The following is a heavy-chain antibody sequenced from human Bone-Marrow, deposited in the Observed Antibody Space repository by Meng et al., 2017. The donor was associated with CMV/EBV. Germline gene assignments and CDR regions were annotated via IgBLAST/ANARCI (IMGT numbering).Heavy chain of an antibody. CDR2: IYWNDDK. CDR1: GGSISSGDYY. CDR3: AHSGQIAARPNWFDP. Sequence: TLSLTCTVSGGSISSGDYYWSWIRQPPGKALEWLALIYWNDDKRYSPSLKSRLTITKDTSKNQVVLTMTNMDPVDTATYYCAHSGQIAARPNWFDPWGQGTLVTVSS. J-gene: IGHJ5*02. D-gene: IGHD6-6*01. V-gene: IGHV2-5*01.